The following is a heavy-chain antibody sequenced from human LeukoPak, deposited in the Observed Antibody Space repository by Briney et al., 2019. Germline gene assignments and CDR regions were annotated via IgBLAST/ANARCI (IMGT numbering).Heavy chain of an antibody. Sequence: GASVKVSCKASGYTFTSYTIQWVRQAPGQRLEWMGWINPGNGQTKSSEKFQGRVTFTSDTSATTGYMELSSLRSDDTALYYCARDIFGSSRPSEFWGQGTLVTVSS. CDR1: GYTFTSYT. V-gene: IGHV1-3*01. CDR2: INPGNGQT. CDR3: ARDIFGSSRPSEF. D-gene: IGHD2-2*01. J-gene: IGHJ4*02.